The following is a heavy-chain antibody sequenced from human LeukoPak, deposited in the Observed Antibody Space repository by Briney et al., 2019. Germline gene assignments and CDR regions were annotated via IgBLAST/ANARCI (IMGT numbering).Heavy chain of an antibody. D-gene: IGHD6-6*01. CDR3: ASAGRSSSSYWFDP. V-gene: IGHV4-34*01. Sequence: SETLSLTCAVYGGSFSVYYWSWIRQPPGKGLEWIGEINHSGSTNYNPSLKSRVTISVDTSKNQFSLKLSSVTAADTAVYYCASAGRSSSSYWFDPWGQGTLVTVSS. CDR2: INHSGST. CDR1: GGSFSVYY. J-gene: IGHJ5*02.